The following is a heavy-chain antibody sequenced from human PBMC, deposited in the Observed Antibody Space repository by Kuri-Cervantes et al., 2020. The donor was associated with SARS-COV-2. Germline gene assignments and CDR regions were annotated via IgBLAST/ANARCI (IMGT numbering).Heavy chain of an antibody. Sequence: LSLTCAASGFTFSSYAMSWVRQAPGKGLEWVSAISGSGGSTYYADSVKGRFTISRDNAKNSLHLQMNSLRAEDTAVYYCARDGGGRPTHSDYWGQGTLVTVSS. V-gene: IGHV3-23*01. CDR1: GFTFSSYA. CDR2: ISGSGGST. J-gene: IGHJ4*02. D-gene: IGHD2-15*01. CDR3: ARDGGGRPTHSDY.